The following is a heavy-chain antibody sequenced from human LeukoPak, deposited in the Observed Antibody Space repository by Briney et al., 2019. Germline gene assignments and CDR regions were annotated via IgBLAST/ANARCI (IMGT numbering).Heavy chain of an antibody. J-gene: IGHJ5*02. D-gene: IGHD6-6*01. CDR1: DGSVSGYY. V-gene: IGHV4-59*02. Sequence: SQTLSLTCTVSDGSVSGYYWSWIRQPPGKGLEYIGNIYYSGSPNYNPSLKSRVTISVDTSENQFSLRLSSVTAADTAIYYCARAGGGRPFDPWGQGTLVTVSS. CDR3: ARAGGGRPFDP. CDR2: IYYSGSP.